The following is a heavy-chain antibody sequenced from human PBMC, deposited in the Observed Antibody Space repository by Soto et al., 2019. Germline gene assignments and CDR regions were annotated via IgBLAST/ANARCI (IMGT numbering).Heavy chain of an antibody. CDR1: GGSISSYY. V-gene: IGHV4-59*01. J-gene: IGHJ4*02. CDR3: ARYYYGDCQVDY. D-gene: IGHD4-17*01. CDR2: IYYSGST. Sequence: PSETLSLTCTVSGGSISSYYWSWIRQPPGKGLEWIGYIYYSGSTNYNPSLKSRVTISVDTSKNQFSLKLSSVTAADTAVYYCARYYYGDCQVDYWGQGPLVTVPS.